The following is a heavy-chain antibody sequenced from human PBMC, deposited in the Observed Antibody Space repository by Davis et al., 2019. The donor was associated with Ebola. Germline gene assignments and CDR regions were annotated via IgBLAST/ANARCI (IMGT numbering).Heavy chain of an antibody. CDR3: SIAAAGTNDY. Sequence: PGGSLRLSCAASGFTFSSYGMHWVRQAPGKGLEWVGRIRSKANSYATAYAASVKGRFTISRDDSKNTAYLQMNSLKTEDTAVYYCSIAAAGTNDYWGQGTLVTVSS. CDR1: GFTFSSYG. J-gene: IGHJ4*02. CDR2: IRSKANSYAT. D-gene: IGHD6-13*01. V-gene: IGHV3-73*01.